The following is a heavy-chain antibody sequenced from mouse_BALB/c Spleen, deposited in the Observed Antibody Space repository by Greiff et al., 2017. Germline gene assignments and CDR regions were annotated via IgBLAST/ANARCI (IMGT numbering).Heavy chain of an antibody. CDR1: GFTFSSYA. Sequence: EVQVVESGGGLVKPGGSLKLSCAASGFTFSSYAMSWVRQTPEKRLEWVASISSGGSTYYPDSVKGRFTISRDNARNILYLQMSSLRSEDTAMYYCARGLTGTGLYYFDYWGQGTTLTVSS. V-gene: IGHV5-6-5*01. CDR2: ISSGGST. D-gene: IGHD4-1*01. J-gene: IGHJ2*01. CDR3: ARGLTGTGLYYFDY.